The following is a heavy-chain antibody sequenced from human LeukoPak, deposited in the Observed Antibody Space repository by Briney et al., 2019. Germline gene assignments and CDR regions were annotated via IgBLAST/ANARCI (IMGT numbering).Heavy chain of an antibody. V-gene: IGHV3-66*01. CDR2: IYSGGST. CDR3: AIEGGWCGELFLDY. J-gene: IGHJ4*02. Sequence: GGSLRLSCAASGFTVSSNYMSWVRQAPGKGLEWVSVIYSGGSTYYADSVKGRFTISRDNSKNTLYLQMNSLRAEDAAVYYCAIEGGWCGELFLDYWGQGTLVSVSS. D-gene: IGHD3-10*01. CDR1: GFTVSSNY.